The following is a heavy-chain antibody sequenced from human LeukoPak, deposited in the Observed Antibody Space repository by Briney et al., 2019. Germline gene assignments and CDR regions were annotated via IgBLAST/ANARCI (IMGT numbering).Heavy chain of an antibody. V-gene: IGHV3-21*01. CDR3: ARDVGYYDFWSGYYPPYYYYYYMDV. CDR2: ISSSSSYI. Sequence: GGSLRLSCAASGFTFSSYSMNWVRQAPGKGLEWVSSISSSSSYIYYADSVKGRFTISRDSAKNSLYLQMNSLRAEDTAVYYCARDVGYYDFWSGYYPPYYYYYYMDVWGKGTTVTVSS. J-gene: IGHJ6*03. D-gene: IGHD3-3*01. CDR1: GFTFSSYS.